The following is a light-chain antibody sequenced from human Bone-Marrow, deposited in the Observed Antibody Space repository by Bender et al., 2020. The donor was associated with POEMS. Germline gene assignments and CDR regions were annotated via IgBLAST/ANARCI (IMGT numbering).Light chain of an antibody. J-gene: IGLJ1*01. V-gene: IGLV1-40*01. CDR2: GNV. Sequence: QSVLTQPPSVSGAPGQRVTISCTGTTSNIGAASDVHWYQQLPGAAPKVVIFGNVNRPSSIPDRFSGSKSGSSAALAITGLQPEDEAAYYCQCFASRLDSYVFGPGTKVTVL. CDR3: QCFASRLDSYV. CDR1: TSNIGAASD.